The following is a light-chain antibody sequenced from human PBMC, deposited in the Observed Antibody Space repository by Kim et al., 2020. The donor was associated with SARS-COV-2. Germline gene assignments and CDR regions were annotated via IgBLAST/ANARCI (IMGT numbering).Light chain of an antibody. CDR2: AAS. J-gene: IGKJ1*01. CDR3: QQLNAFPRT. CDR1: QDIS. Sequence: IQLTQSPPFLSASLGDRVTIACRASQDISKAPELLIHAASTLKPGVPSRFSASGSGTEFTLTISSLQPEDFATYSCQQLNAFPRTFGQGTKVDIK. V-gene: IGKV1-9*01.